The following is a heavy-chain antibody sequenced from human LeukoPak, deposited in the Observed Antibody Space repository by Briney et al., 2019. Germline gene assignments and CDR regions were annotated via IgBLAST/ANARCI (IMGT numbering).Heavy chain of an antibody. CDR2: ISYDGSNK. D-gene: IGHD1-14*01. V-gene: IGHV3-30*04. CDR1: GFTFSSYA. Sequence: GSLRLSCAASGFTFSSYAMHWVRQAPGKGLEWVAVISYDGSNKYYADSVKGRFTISRDNSKNTLYLQMNSLRAEDTAVYYCARDRNQLSYMDVWGKGTTVTVSS. J-gene: IGHJ6*03. CDR3: ARDRNQLSYMDV.